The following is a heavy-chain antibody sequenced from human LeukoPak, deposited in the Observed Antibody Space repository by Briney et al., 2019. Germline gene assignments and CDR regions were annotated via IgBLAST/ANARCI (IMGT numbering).Heavy chain of an antibody. Sequence: PSQTLSLTCTVSGGSISSGSYYWSWIRQPAGKGLEWIGRIYTSGSTNHNPSLKSRVTISVDTSKNQFSLKLSSVTAADTAVYYCARFYQAYYDFSSGYLDWGQGTLVTVSS. V-gene: IGHV4-61*02. CDR2: IYTSGST. CDR1: GGSISSGSYY. J-gene: IGHJ4*02. CDR3: ARFYQAYYDFSSGYLD. D-gene: IGHD3-3*01.